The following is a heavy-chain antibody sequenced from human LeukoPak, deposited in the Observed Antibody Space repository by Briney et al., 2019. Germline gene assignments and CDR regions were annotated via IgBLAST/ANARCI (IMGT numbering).Heavy chain of an antibody. CDR1: GGTFSSYA. Sequence: ASVKVSCKASGGTFSSYAISWVRQAPGQGLEWMVGIIPIFGTANYAQKFQGRVTITADKSTSTAYMELSSMRSEDTAVYYCATPRYCSSTSCYALMDWGQGTLVTVSS. V-gene: IGHV1-69*06. CDR3: ATPRYCSSTSCYALMD. CDR2: IIPIFGTA. D-gene: IGHD2-2*01. J-gene: IGHJ4*02.